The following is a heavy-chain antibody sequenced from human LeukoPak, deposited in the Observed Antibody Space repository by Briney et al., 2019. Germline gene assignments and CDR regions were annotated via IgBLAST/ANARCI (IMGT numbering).Heavy chain of an antibody. CDR3: ARVGLLYGWFGGYYSMDV. V-gene: IGHV7-4-1*02. CDR2: INTNTGNP. CDR1: GYTFTSYA. D-gene: IGHD3-10*01. J-gene: IGHJ6*02. Sequence: ASVKVSCKASGYTFTSYAMNWVRQAPGQGLEWMGWINTNTGNPTYAQGFTGRFVFSLDTSVSTAYLQISSLKAEDTAVYYCARVGLLYGWFGGYYSMDVWGQGTTVTVSS.